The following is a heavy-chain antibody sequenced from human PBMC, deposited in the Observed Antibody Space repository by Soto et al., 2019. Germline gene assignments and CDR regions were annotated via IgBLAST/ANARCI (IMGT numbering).Heavy chain of an antibody. Sequence: GGSLRLSCAASGFTFSSYSMNWVRQAPGKGLEWVSSISSSSSYIYYADSVKGRFTISRDNAKNSLYLQMNSLRAEDTAVYYCARDARYSGSYSPPDYWGQGTLVTVSS. J-gene: IGHJ4*02. CDR2: ISSSSSYI. V-gene: IGHV3-21*01. CDR3: ARDARYSGSYSPPDY. D-gene: IGHD1-26*01. CDR1: GFTFSSYS.